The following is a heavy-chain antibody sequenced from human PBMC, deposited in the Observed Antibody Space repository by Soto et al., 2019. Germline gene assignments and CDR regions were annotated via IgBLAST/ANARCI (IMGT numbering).Heavy chain of an antibody. CDR2: ISAYSGNT. V-gene: IGHV1-18*01. CDR3: AMIKGAAAPSGANPRWFDP. D-gene: IGHD2-2*01. J-gene: IGHJ5*02. Sequence: ASVKVSCKASGYTFTSYGISWVRQAPGQGLEWMGWISAYSGNTNYAQKLQGSVTMTADTSTSTAYMELSSLRSEDTAVYYCAMIKGAAAPSGANPRWFDPWAREPWSPSPQ. CDR1: GYTFTSYG.